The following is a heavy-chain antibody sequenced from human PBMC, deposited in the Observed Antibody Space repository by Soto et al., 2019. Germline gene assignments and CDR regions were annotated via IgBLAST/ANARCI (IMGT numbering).Heavy chain of an antibody. V-gene: IGHV3-33*01. CDR3: AREGPYSSSSLDY. CDR2: IWYDGSNK. D-gene: IGHD6-6*01. Sequence: QVQLVESGGGVVQPGRSLRLSCAASGFTFSCYGMHWVRQAPGKGLEWVAVIWYDGSNKYYADSVKGRFTISRDNSKNTLYLQMNSLRAEDTAVYYCAREGPYSSSSLDYWGQGTLVTVSS. CDR1: GFTFSCYG. J-gene: IGHJ4*02.